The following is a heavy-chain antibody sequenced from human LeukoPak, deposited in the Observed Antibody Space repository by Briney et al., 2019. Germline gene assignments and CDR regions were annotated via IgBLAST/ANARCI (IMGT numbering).Heavy chain of an antibody. CDR1: GGSISSDY. Sequence: SETLSLTCTVSGGSISSDYWSWIRQPPGKGLESIGYISYSGSTNYNPSLKSRVTISVDTSKNQFSLKLSSVTAADTAVYYCARGRRGYSYGYGAFDIWGQGTMVTVSS. J-gene: IGHJ3*02. V-gene: IGHV4-59*12. CDR2: ISYSGST. CDR3: ARGRRGYSYGYGAFDI. D-gene: IGHD5-18*01.